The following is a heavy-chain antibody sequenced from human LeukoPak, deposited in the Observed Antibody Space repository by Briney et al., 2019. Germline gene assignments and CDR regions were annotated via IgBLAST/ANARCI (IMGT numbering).Heavy chain of an antibody. D-gene: IGHD1-26*01. J-gene: IGHJ4*02. CDR3: ARSGSYLFY. Sequence: GGSLRLSCVASGCTFSSYAMTWVRQGPGKGLEWVSDISGSGATTYYADSVRGRFTISRDNSKNTLFLQMNCLRAEDTAVYYCARSGSYLFYWGQGTLVTVSS. V-gene: IGHV3-23*01. CDR1: GCTFSSYA. CDR2: ISGSGATT.